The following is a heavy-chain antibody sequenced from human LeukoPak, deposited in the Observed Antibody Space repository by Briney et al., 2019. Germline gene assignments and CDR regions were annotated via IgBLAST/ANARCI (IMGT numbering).Heavy chain of an antibody. D-gene: IGHD3-16*01. V-gene: IGHV4-39*01. Sequence: GSLRLSCAASGFTFSSYAMSWVRQPPGKGLEWIGSIYYSGNTYYTPSLKSRVTISVDTSKNQFSLKLSSVTAADTAVYYCASGARLDYFDYWGQGTLVTVSS. CDR2: IYYSGNT. J-gene: IGHJ4*02. CDR1: GFTFSSYA. CDR3: ASGARLDYFDY.